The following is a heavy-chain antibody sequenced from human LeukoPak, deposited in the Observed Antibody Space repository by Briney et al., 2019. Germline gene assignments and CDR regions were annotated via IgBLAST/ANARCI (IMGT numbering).Heavy chain of an antibody. CDR2: VHPKSGRT. Sequence: ASVKVSCKASGYTFTSYYMHWVRQAPGQGLEWMGWVHPKSGRTNYAQQFQGRVTMTRDTSISTVYMEVSGLTSDDTAVFYCARVSAALGTRYMDVWGNGTTVTVSS. J-gene: IGHJ6*03. V-gene: IGHV1-2*02. CDR3: ARVSAALGTRYMDV. D-gene: IGHD6-25*01. CDR1: GYTFTSYY.